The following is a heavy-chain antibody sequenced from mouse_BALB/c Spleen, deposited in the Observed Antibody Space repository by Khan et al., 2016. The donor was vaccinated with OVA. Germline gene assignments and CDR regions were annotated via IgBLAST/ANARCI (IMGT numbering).Heavy chain of an antibody. V-gene: IGHV1-76*01. CDR3: ARAEALYHFAP. CDR1: GYIFTSYW. CDR2: IYPGTDNT. J-gene: IGHJ2*01. D-gene: IGHD3-2*02. Sequence: QVQLKQSGAELVRPGASVKLSCKTSGYIFTSYWIHWVKQRSGQGLEWIARIYPGTDNTYYNEKFKEKATLTADKSSSTAYMQLSSLTSEDSDVYFCARAEALYHFAPWCQGTTLTVSS.